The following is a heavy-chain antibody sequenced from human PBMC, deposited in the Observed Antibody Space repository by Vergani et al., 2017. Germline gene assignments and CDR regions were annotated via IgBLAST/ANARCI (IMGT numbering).Heavy chain of an antibody. CDR3: ARDYSNNNYFDP. CDR2: MSPDSGNR. Sequence: QVQLVQSGAEVKKPGASVKLSCEASGYSFTSHDIYWVRQAPGQGLEWMGWMSPDSGNRGFAQNFQGRISMTRNTSINTAYMELSSLTSEDTAIYYCARDYSNNNYFDPWGQGTLVTVSS. V-gene: IGHV1-8*01. D-gene: IGHD4-11*01. CDR1: GYSFTSHD. J-gene: IGHJ5*02.